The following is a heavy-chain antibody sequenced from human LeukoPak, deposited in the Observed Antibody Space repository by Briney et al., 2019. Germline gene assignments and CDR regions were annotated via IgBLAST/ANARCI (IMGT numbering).Heavy chain of an antibody. J-gene: IGHJ6*02. CDR1: GGSISGYY. Sequence: SETLSLTCTVSGGSISGYYWSWIRQPPGKGLEWIGYIYYSGSTNYNPSLKSRVTISVGTSKNQFSLKLSSVTAAGTAVYYCARNKPDYYYYGMDVWGQGTTVTVSS. V-gene: IGHV4-59*01. CDR2: IYYSGST. CDR3: ARNKPDYYYYGMDV.